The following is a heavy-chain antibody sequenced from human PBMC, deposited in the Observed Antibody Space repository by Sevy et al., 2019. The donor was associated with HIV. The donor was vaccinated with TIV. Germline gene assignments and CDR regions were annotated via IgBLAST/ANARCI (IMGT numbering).Heavy chain of an antibody. CDR1: GFTVADSY. CDR2: IYSGDRT. J-gene: IGHJ3*02. Sequence: GGSLRLSCAASGFTVADSYMSWVRQGPGKGLQWVSIIYSGDRTYYADSVKGRFTISRDNSKNTLYLHMNSLRAEDTAVYFCARLSVYYYDSSGYYTTGNAFDIWGQGTKVTVSS. V-gene: IGHV3-53*01. CDR3: ARLSVYYYDSSGYYTTGNAFDI. D-gene: IGHD3-22*01.